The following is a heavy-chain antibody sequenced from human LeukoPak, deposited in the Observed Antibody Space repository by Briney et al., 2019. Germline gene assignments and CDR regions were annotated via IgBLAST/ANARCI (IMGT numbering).Heavy chain of an antibody. V-gene: IGHV3-48*04. CDR3: ARDVDRNYYYMDV. D-gene: IGHD3/OR15-3a*01. CDR1: GFTFSSYS. CDR2: ISSSSSTI. J-gene: IGHJ6*03. Sequence: GGSLRLSCAASGFTFSSYSMNWVRQAPGKGREWVSYISSSSSTISYADSVKGRFTVSRDNAKSSLYLQMNSLRAEDTAVYYCARDVDRNYYYMDVWGKGTTVTVSS.